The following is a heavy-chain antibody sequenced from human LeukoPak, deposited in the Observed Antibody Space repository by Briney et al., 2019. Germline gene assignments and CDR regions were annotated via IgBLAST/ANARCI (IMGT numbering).Heavy chain of an antibody. V-gene: IGHV4-39*01. J-gene: IGHJ2*01. CDR3: ATLLSGGEWYFDL. Sequence: SETLSLTCTVSGGSVSRSSDYWGWIRQPPGKGLEWIGIIYYSVSTYYNPSLKSRVTISVETSKNQFSLNLSPVTAADTAVYYCATLLSGGEWYFDLWGRGTLVTVSS. CDR1: GGSVSRSSDY. CDR2: IYYSVST. D-gene: IGHD2-8*02.